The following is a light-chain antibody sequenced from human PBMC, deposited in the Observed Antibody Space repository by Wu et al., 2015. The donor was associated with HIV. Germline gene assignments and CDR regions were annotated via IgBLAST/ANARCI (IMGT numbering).Light chain of an antibody. CDR3: HQYGTSLWT. CDR1: QSVSSRH. J-gene: IGKJ1*01. V-gene: IGKV3-20*01. Sequence: ESVLTQSPRTLSLSPGERAIISCKASQSVSSRHLAWYQQKPGQALRLLFFDAFVRATGIPDRFSASGSAADFTLTISRLEPEDFAVYCCHQYGTSLWTFGQGTRVEIK. CDR2: DAF.